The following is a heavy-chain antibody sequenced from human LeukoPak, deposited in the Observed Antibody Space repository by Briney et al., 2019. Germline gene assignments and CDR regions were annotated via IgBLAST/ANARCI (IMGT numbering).Heavy chain of an antibody. CDR3: ARLWDSYAST. Sequence: SSETLSLTCTVSGGSISSGGYYWSWIRQHPGKGLEWIGYIYYSGSTYYNPSLKSRVTISVDTSKNQFSLKLSSVTAADTAVYYCARLWDSYASTWGQGTLVTVSS. D-gene: IGHD5-18*01. V-gene: IGHV4-31*03. CDR2: IYYSGST. CDR1: GGSISSGGYY. J-gene: IGHJ5*02.